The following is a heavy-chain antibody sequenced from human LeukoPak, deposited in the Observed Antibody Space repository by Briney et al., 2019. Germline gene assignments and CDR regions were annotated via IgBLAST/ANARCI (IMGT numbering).Heavy chain of an antibody. CDR3: ARWRRTNWEKFDY. CDR2: INPSDGST. CDR1: GYTFTNYY. J-gene: IGHJ4*02. V-gene: IGHV1-46*01. Sequence: ASVKVSCKASGYTFTNYYLQWVRQAPGHRLEWMGLINPSDGSTSYAQKFQGRVTMTRDTSTSTVYLELSSLRSDDTAVHYCARWRRTNWEKFDYWGQGTLVTVSS. D-gene: IGHD1-1*01.